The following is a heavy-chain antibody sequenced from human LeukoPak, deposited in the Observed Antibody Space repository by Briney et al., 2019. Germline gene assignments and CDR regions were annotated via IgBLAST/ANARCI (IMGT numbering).Heavy chain of an antibody. V-gene: IGHV3-53*01. CDR2: IYSGGST. Sequence: GGSLRLSCAASGFTVSSKYMSWVRQAPGKGLEWVSVIYSGGSTYYADSVKGRFTISRDNSKNTLYLQMNSLRAEDTAVYYCARTSYYDILTGYYYFDYWGQGTLVTVSS. CDR1: GFTVSSKY. CDR3: ARTSYYDILTGYYYFDY. D-gene: IGHD3-9*01. J-gene: IGHJ4*02.